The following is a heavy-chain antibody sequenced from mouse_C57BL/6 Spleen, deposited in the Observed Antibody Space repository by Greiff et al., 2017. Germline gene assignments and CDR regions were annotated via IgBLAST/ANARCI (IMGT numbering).Heavy chain of an antibody. Sequence: QVQLQQSGAELARPGASVKLSCKASGYTFTSYGISWVKQRTGQGLEWIGEIYPRSGNTYYNEKFKGKATLTSDKSSSTAYMELRSLTSEDSAVYFCAREDDPAWFAYWGQGTLVTVSA. CDR3: AREDDPAWFAY. CDR2: IYPRSGNT. V-gene: IGHV1-81*01. J-gene: IGHJ3*01. CDR1: GYTFTSYG. D-gene: IGHD2-3*01.